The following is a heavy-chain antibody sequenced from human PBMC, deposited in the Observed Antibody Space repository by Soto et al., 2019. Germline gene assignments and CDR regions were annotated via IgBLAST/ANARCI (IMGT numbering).Heavy chain of an antibody. Sequence: ASVKVSCKASGYTFTSYGISWVRRAPGEGLEWMGWISAYNGNTNYAQKLQGRVTMTTDTSTSTAYMELRSLRSDDTAVYYCARVYSSSWYEGWFDPWGQGTVVTVAS. V-gene: IGHV1-18*01. J-gene: IGHJ5*02. CDR1: GYTFTSYG. CDR3: ARVYSSSWYEGWFDP. CDR2: ISAYNGNT. D-gene: IGHD6-13*01.